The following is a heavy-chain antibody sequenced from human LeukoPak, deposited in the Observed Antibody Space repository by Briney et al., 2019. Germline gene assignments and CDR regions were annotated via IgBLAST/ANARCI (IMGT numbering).Heavy chain of an antibody. CDR1: GFSFSGYA. Sequence: GGSLRLSCAASGFSFSGYAIHWVRQAPGKGLEWVALISYNGGRKDYADSVKGRFTISRDNAKNSLYLQMNSLRAEDTAVYCCARDYYDSSGYYYFDYWGQGTLVTVSS. V-gene: IGHV3-30*04. D-gene: IGHD3-22*01. CDR2: ISYNGGRK. J-gene: IGHJ4*02. CDR3: ARDYYDSSGYYYFDY.